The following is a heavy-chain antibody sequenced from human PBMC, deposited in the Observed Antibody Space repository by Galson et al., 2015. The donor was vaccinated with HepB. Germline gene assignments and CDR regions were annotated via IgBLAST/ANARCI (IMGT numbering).Heavy chain of an antibody. V-gene: IGHV3-30-3*01. CDR2: ISYDGSNK. CDR3: AREGGAFDY. D-gene: IGHD1-26*01. CDR1: GFTFSSYA. Sequence: SLRLSCAASGFTFSSYAMHWVRQAPGKGLEWVAVISYDGSNKYYADSVKGRFTISRDNSKNTLYLQMNSLRAEDTAVYYCAREGGAFDYWGQGTLVTVSS. J-gene: IGHJ4*02.